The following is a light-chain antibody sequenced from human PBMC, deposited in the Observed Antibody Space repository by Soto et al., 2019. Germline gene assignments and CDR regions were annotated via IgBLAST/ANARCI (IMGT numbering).Light chain of an antibody. Sequence: QSVLTQPPSVSGTPGQRVSISCSGSSSNIGSSDVYWYQQLPGTAPKLFIYENNRRPSGVPDRFSGSKSGTYASLAISGLRSEDEADYYCATWDDSLSGPVFGGGTKVTVL. J-gene: IGLJ2*01. CDR2: ENN. V-gene: IGLV1-47*01. CDR1: SSNIGSSD. CDR3: ATWDDSLSGPV.